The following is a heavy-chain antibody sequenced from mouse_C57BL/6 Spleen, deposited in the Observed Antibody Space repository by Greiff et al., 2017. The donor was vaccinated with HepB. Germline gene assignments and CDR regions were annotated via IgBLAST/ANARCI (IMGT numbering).Heavy chain of an antibody. CDR3: ARPYYGSSYWFAC. CDR2: ISSGSSTI. J-gene: IGHJ3*01. V-gene: IGHV5-17*01. Sequence: EVHLVESGGGLVKPGGSLKLSCAASGFTFSDYGMHWVRQAPEKGLEWVAYISSGSSTIYYADTVKGRFTISRDNAKNTLFLQMTSLRSEDTAMYYCARPYYGSSYWFACWGQGTLVTVSA. D-gene: IGHD1-1*01. CDR1: GFTFSDYG.